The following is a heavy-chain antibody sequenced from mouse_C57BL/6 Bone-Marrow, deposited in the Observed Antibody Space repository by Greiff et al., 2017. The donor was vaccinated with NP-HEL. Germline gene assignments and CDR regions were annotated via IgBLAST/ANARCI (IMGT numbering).Heavy chain of an antibody. Sequence: QVQLQQSGADLAKPGASVKLSCKASGYTFTSYWMHWVKQRPGQGLEWIGYINPSSGYTKYNQKFKDKATLTADKSSSTAYMQLSSLTYEDSAVYYCASNYYGSSPKYYYAMDYWGQGTSVTVSS. D-gene: IGHD1-1*01. V-gene: IGHV1-7*01. CDR3: ASNYYGSSPKYYYAMDY. CDR2: INPSSGYT. CDR1: GYTFTSYW. J-gene: IGHJ4*01.